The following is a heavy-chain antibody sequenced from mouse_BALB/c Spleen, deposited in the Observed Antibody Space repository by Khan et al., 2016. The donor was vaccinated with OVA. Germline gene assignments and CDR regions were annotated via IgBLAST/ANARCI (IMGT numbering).Heavy chain of an antibody. V-gene: IGHV1S81*02. CDR3: TRGGYGSPFTY. Sequence: QIQLVQSGAELVKPGASVKLSCKASGYTFTSFYIYWVKQRPGQGLEWIGEINPNNGGTNVNEKFKSKATLTVDKSSSTAYLELSSLTSEDSAVVYCTRGGYGSPFTYWGQGTLVTVSA. D-gene: IGHD1-1*01. J-gene: IGHJ3*01. CDR1: GYTFTSFY. CDR2: INPNNGGT.